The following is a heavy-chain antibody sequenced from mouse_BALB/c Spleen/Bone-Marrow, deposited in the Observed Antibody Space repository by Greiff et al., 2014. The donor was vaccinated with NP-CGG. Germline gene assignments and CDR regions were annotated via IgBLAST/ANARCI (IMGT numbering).Heavy chain of an antibody. CDR2: INPNNGGT. J-gene: IGHJ2*01. CDR3: TRRRTWDFDY. CDR1: GYTFTTYY. V-gene: IGHV1S81*02. Sequence: QVTLKECGAELVKPGTSVKLSCKASGYTFTTYYMYWVKQRPGQGLEWIGEINPNNGGTNFKEKFKSKATLTVDKSSSTAYMQLSSVTSEGSTLYYCTRRRTWDFDYWGKGSTLTVSS. D-gene: IGHD4-1*01.